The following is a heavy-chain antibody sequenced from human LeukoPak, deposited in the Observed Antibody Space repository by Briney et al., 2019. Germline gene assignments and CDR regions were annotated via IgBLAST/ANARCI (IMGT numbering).Heavy chain of an antibody. CDR3: ASLRPAMVPYYYYGMDV. D-gene: IGHD3-10*01. CDR1: GYTFTSYD. CDR2: MNPNSGNT. V-gene: IGHV1-8*01. J-gene: IGHJ6*02. Sequence: ASVKVSCTASGYTFTSYDINWVRQATGQGLEWMGWMNPNSGNTGYAQKFQGRVTMTRNTSISTAYMELSSLRSEDTAVYYCASLRPAMVPYYYYGMDVWGQGTTVTVSS.